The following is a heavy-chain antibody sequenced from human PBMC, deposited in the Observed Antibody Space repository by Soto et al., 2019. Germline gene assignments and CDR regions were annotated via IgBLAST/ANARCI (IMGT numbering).Heavy chain of an antibody. Sequence: QVQLVQSGAEVKKPGASVKVSCKASGYTFTSYYMHWVRQAPGQGLEWMGIINPSGGSTSYAQKFQGRVTMTRDTSTSTVYMELSSLRSEDTAVYYCARDILTGYYNGLGAFDNWGQGTMVTVSS. CDR3: ARDILTGYYNGLGAFDN. V-gene: IGHV1-46*03. J-gene: IGHJ3*02. CDR1: GYTFTSYY. CDR2: INPSGGST. D-gene: IGHD3-9*01.